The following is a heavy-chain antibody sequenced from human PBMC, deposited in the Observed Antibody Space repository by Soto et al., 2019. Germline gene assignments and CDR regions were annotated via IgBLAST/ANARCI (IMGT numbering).Heavy chain of an antibody. CDR3: ARDRFYYGSGSQSLDY. V-gene: IGHV1-69*12. J-gene: IGHJ4*02. Sequence: QVQLVQSGAEVKKPGSSVKVSCKASGGTFSSYAVSWVRQAPGQGLEWMGGIIPIFGTANYAQKFQGRVTITADESTSTAYMELSSLRSEDTAVYYCARDRFYYGSGSQSLDYWGQGTLVTVSS. D-gene: IGHD3-10*01. CDR2: IIPIFGTA. CDR1: GGTFSSYA.